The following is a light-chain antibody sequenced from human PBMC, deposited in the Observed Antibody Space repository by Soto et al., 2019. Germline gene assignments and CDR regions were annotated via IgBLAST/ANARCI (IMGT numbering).Light chain of an antibody. CDR2: EVS. Sequence: QSVLAQPPSASGSPGQSVTISCTGTSSDVGGYNYVSWYQQHPGKAPKLIICEVSKRPSGVPDRFSGSKSGSTASLTVSGLQAEDEADYYCSSYAGSKIHYVFGTGTKVTVL. V-gene: IGLV2-8*01. J-gene: IGLJ1*01. CDR3: SSYAGSKIHYV. CDR1: SSDVGGYNY.